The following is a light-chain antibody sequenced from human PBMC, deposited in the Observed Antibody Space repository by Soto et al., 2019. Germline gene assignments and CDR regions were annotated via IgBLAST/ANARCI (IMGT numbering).Light chain of an antibody. CDR1: SSDVGDYAP. CDR2: DVS. V-gene: IGLV2-14*03. CDR3: GSYTASNTQV. J-gene: IGLJ1*01. Sequence: QSVLTQAASVSGSPGQSITISCTGTSSDVGDYAPVSWYQQHPGKAPKLMIYDVSNRPSGVSDRFSGSKSGNTASLTISGLQAEDEADYYCGSYTASNTQVFGTGTKVTVL.